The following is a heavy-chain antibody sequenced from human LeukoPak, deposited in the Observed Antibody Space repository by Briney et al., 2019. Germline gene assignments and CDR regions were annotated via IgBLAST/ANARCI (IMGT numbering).Heavy chain of an antibody. V-gene: IGHV4-61*02. D-gene: IGHD2-2*01. CDR3: ARGPPEVVPEVWFDP. CDR2: IYTSGST. CDR1: GGSISSGSYY. Sequence: SETLSLTCTVSGGSISSGSYYWSWIRQPAGKGLGWIGRIYTSGSTNYNPSLKSRVTISVDTSKNQFSLKLSSVTAADTAVYYCARGPPEVVPEVWFDPWGQGTLVTVSS. J-gene: IGHJ5*02.